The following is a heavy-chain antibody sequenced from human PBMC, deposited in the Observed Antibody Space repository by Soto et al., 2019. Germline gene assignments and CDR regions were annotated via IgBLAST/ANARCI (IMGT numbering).Heavy chain of an antibody. CDR1: SGSISSSNW. J-gene: IGHJ6*03. V-gene: IGHV4-4*02. CDR2: IYHSGST. D-gene: IGHD7-27*01. CDR3: ARPADTGRYYYMDV. Sequence: PSETLSLTCAVSSGSISSSNWWSWVRQPPGKGLEWIGEIYHSGSTNYNPSLKSRVTISVDKSKNQFSLKLSSVTAADTAVYYCARPADTGRYYYMDVWGKGTTVTVSS.